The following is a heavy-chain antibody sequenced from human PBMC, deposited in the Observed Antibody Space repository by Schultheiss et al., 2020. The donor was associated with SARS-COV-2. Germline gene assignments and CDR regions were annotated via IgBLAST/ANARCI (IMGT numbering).Heavy chain of an antibody. D-gene: IGHD2-2*02. CDR3: AREGYCSSTSCYSWLYYYYMDV. Sequence: SETLSLTCTVSGGSISSYYWCWIRQPAGKGLEWVGRIYTSGSTNYNPSLKSRVTMSVDTSKNQFSLKLSSVTAADTAVYYCAREGYCSSTSCYSWLYYYYMDVWGKGTTVTVSS. CDR1: GGSISSYY. J-gene: IGHJ6*03. CDR2: IYTSGST. V-gene: IGHV4-4*07.